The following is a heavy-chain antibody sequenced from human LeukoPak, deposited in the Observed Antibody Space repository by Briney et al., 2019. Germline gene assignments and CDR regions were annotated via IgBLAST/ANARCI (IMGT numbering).Heavy chain of an antibody. CDR3: AKDLNARFLEWKADYYYYYMDV. V-gene: IGHV3-23*01. D-gene: IGHD3-3*01. Sequence: PGRSLRLSCAASEFTFSSYAMSWVRQAPGKGLEWVSAISGSGGSTYYADSVKGRFTISRDNSKNTLYLQMNSLRAEDTAVYYCAKDLNARFLEWKADYYYYYMDVWGKGTTVTVSS. CDR1: EFTFSSYA. J-gene: IGHJ6*03. CDR2: ISGSGGST.